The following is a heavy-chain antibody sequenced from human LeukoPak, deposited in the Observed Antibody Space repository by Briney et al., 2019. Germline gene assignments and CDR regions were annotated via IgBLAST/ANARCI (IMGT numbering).Heavy chain of an antibody. J-gene: IGHJ6*03. D-gene: IGHD6-13*01. CDR1: GGSFSGYH. Sequence: SETLSLTCAVYGGSFSGYHWSWIRQPPGKGLEWIGEINHSGSTNHNPSLKSRVTISIDTSKNHFSLKLSSVTAADTAVYYCARGGGAAAGHYYYMDVWGKGTTVTVSS. CDR3: ARGGGAAAGHYYYMDV. V-gene: IGHV4-34*01. CDR2: INHSGST.